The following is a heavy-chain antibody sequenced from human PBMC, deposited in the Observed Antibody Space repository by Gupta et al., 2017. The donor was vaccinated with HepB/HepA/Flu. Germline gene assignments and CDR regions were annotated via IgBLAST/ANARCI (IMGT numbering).Heavy chain of an antibody. CDR1: GFTLSNYW. Sequence: EVQLVESGGGLVQPGGSLRLSCAASGFTLSNYWMHWGRQAPGKGLVWVSNINGDGMTTKSADSVKGRFTISRDKAKNKMYLQMNWLRPEDTAVDAGARGIFGLDVWGQGATVTVSS. CDR3: ARGIFGLDV. J-gene: IGHJ6*02. CDR2: INGDGMTT. V-gene: IGHV3-74*03. D-gene: IGHD3-9*01.